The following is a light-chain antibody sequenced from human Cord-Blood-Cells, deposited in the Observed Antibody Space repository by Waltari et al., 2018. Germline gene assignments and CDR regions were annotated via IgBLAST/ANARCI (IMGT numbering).Light chain of an antibody. J-gene: IGKJ1*01. Sequence: DIVMTQSPDSLAVSLGERATINCKSSQSFLYSSNNKNYLAWYQQKAGQPPKLLIYWASTREAGVPDRFSGSGSGTDFTLTISSLQAEDVAVYYCQQYYSTPRTFGQGTKVEIK. CDR1: QSFLYSSNNKNY. V-gene: IGKV4-1*01. CDR3: QQYYSTPRT. CDR2: WAS.